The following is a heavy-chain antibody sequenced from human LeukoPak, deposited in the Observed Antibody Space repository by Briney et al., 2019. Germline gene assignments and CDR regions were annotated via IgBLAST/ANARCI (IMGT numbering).Heavy chain of an antibody. CDR3: AKVGIFGLVTYYFDY. Sequence: PGGSLRLSCAVSGFTFDEYAMHWVRQAPGKGLECVSGISWNSGLIDYADSVKGRFTISRDNAKNSLYLQMNSLKAEDTAFYYCAKVGIFGLVTYYFDYWGQGTLVTVSS. D-gene: IGHD3/OR15-3a*01. J-gene: IGHJ4*02. V-gene: IGHV3-9*01. CDR1: GFTFDEYA. CDR2: ISWNSGLI.